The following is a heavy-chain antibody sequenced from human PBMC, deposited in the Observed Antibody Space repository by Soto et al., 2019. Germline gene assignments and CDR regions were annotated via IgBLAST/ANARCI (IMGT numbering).Heavy chain of an antibody. CDR3: ARDRGAAAAFDY. Sequence: GGSLRLSCAASGFTFSSYSMNWVRQAPGKGLEWVSSISSSSSYIYYADSVKGRFTISRDNAKNSLYLQMNSLRAEDTAVYYCARDRGAAAAFDYWGQGTLVTVSS. V-gene: IGHV3-21*01. J-gene: IGHJ4*02. CDR2: ISSSSSYI. CDR1: GFTFSSYS. D-gene: IGHD6-13*01.